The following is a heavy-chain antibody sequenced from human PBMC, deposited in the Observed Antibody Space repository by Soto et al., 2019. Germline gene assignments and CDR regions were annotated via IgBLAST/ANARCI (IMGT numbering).Heavy chain of an antibody. V-gene: IGHV3-23*01. CDR3: AKVPKAYGDYGQDS. CDR2: ISGRGGRT. D-gene: IGHD4-17*01. Sequence: QTPETGLEWVSAISGRGGRTYYADSVKGRFTISRDNSKNTLYLQMNSLRAEDTAVYYCAKVPKAYGDYGQDSGGQGTLVTVSS. J-gene: IGHJ5*01.